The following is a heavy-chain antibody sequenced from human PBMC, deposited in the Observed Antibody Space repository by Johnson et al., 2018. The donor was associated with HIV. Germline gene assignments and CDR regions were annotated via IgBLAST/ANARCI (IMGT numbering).Heavy chain of an antibody. Sequence: VQLVESGGDLVQPGGSLRLSCAPSGFIFGINWNGGSTGYADSVKGRFTISRDNAKNSLYLQMNSLRAEDTAVYYCARSGGSYQRAHDAFDIWGQGTMVTVSS. CDR3: ARSGGSYQRAHDAFDI. CDR1: GFIFG. D-gene: IGHD1-26*01. J-gene: IGHJ3*02. CDR2: INWNGGST. V-gene: IGHV3-20*04.